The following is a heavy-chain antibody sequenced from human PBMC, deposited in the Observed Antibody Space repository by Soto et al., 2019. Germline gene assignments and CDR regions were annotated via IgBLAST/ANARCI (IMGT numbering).Heavy chain of an antibody. Sequence: QITLKESGPTLVKPTQTLTLTCTFSGFSLSTTRVGVGWIRQPPGEALEWLALLYWDDDKLYSPSLKRRLTITKDTTKNQVVLTLTTMDPVDTATYYCAHSKTSGMRYYFDYWGQGTLVTVSS. CDR2: LYWDDDK. CDR3: AHSKTSGMRYYFDY. CDR1: GFSLSTTRVG. V-gene: IGHV2-5*02. J-gene: IGHJ4*02.